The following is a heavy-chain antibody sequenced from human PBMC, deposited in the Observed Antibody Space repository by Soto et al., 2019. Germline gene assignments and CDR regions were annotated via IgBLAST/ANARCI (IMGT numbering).Heavy chain of an antibody. V-gene: IGHV2-5*01. CDR3: AQRVGTSTKGGAFHV. J-gene: IGHJ3*01. CDR2: IYWNDDK. D-gene: IGHD3-16*01. CDR1: GFSLSTAGVG. Sequence: QITLKESGPTLVKPTQTLTLTCTFSGFSLSTAGVGVGWIRQPPGKALEWLAVIYWNDDKRYSPSLRTRLSITKDTSKNQVVLTLTNMDPVDTATFFCAQRVGTSTKGGAFHVWGQGTMVTVSS.